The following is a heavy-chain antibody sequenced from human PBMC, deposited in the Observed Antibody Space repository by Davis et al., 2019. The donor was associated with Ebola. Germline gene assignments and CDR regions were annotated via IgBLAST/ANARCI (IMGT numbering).Heavy chain of an antibody. Sequence: SETLSLTCSVSGGSVGSAYWSWIRQYTGKGLEWIAFISNGGRTIYNPSLRGRVTISIDTSKNQFSLAVRSVTAADTAFYYFVRGSDAYKTGHWGQGTLVTVSS. CDR2: ISNGGRT. CDR3: VRGSDAYKTGH. V-gene: IGHV4-59*02. J-gene: IGHJ4*02. D-gene: IGHD5-24*01. CDR1: GGSVGSAY.